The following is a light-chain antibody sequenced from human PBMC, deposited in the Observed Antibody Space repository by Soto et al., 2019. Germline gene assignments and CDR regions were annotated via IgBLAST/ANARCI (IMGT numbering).Light chain of an antibody. V-gene: IGKV1-33*01. CDR3: QQYDNLLALT. CDR1: QDISNY. Sequence: DIQMTQSPSSLSASVGDRVTITCQASQDISNYLNWYQQKPGKAPKLLIYDASNLETGVPSRFSGSGSGTDFTFTISSLQPEDIATYYCQQYDNLLALTFDGGTKVEIK. J-gene: IGKJ4*01. CDR2: DAS.